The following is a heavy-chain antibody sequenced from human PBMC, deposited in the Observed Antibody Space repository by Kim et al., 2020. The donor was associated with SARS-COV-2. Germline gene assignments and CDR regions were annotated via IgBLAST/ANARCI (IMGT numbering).Heavy chain of an antibody. CDR3: ARVGSGSYFYYFDY. D-gene: IGHD1-26*01. V-gene: IGHV3-30-3*01. CDR2: ISYDGSNK. CDR1: GFTFSSYA. Sequence: GGSLRLSCAASGFTFSSYAMHWVRQAPGKGLEWVAVISYDGSNKYYADSVKGRFTISRDNSKNTLYLQMNSLRAEDTAVYYCARVGSGSYFYYFDYWGQGTLVTVSS. J-gene: IGHJ4*02.